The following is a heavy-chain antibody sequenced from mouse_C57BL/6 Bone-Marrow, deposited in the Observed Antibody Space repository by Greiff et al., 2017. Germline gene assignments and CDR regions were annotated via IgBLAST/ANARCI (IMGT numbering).Heavy chain of an antibody. CDR2: LDPSDSYP. Sequence: VQLQQPGAELVMPGASVKLSCKASGYTFTSSWMHWVKQRPGQGLEWIGELDPSDSYPNYNQKFKGKSTLTVDKSSSSAYMQLSSLTSDDTAVYYCARSSLRGFAYWGQGTLVTVSA. CDR1: GYTFTSSW. J-gene: IGHJ3*01. D-gene: IGHD6-1*01. CDR3: ARSSLRGFAY. V-gene: IGHV1-69*01.